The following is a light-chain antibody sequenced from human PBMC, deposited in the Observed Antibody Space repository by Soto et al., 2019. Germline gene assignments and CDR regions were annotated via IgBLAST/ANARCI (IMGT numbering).Light chain of an antibody. Sequence: DIQMTQSPSTLSASVGDRVTITCRASQSISTWLAWYQQEPGKAPKLLIHKASSLQSGVPSRFSGSGSGTDFTLTISSLHTDDFATYDGQQYNSYSPTFGQGTRVDIK. CDR1: QSISTW. J-gene: IGKJ1*01. CDR3: QQYNSYSPT. CDR2: KAS. V-gene: IGKV1-5*03.